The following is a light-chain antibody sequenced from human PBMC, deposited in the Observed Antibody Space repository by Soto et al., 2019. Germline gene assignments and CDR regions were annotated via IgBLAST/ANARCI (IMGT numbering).Light chain of an antibody. CDR1: QSVRSNY. Sequence: EIVLTQSPGTLSLSSGERATLSCRASQSVRSNYLAWYQQKLGQAPRLLIYGASSRATGIPDRFGGSGSGTDFTLPIRRLEAENFAVYYWQQYASSPLTFGGGTKVEIK. J-gene: IGKJ4*01. CDR3: QQYASSPLT. V-gene: IGKV3-20*01. CDR2: GAS.